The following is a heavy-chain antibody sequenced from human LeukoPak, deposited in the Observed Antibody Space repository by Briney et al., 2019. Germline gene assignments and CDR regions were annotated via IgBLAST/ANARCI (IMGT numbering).Heavy chain of an antibody. CDR1: GFTFSSYA. CDR2: ISGSGGST. J-gene: IGHJ4*02. D-gene: IGHD6-19*01. CDR3: AKDRGVIAVAGHFDY. Sequence: PGGSLRLFCAASGFTFSSYAMSWVRQAPGKGLEWVSAISGSGGSTYYADSVKGRFTISRDNSKNTLYLQMNSLRAADTAVYYCAKDRGVIAVAGHFDYWGQGTLVTVSS. V-gene: IGHV3-23*01.